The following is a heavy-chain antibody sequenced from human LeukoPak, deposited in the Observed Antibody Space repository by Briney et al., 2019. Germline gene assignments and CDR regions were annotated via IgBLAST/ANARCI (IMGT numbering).Heavy chain of an antibody. V-gene: IGHV1-46*01. CDR1: GYSFTSYY. Sequence: GASVKVSCKASGYSFTSYYMHWVRQAPGQGLEWMGIINPSGSSATYAQKFQGRVTMTRDTSTSTVYMEMSSLRSEDTAAYYCARGLGSGSYYGSWGQGTLVTVSS. CDR3: ARGLGSGSYYGS. D-gene: IGHD3-10*01. J-gene: IGHJ5*02. CDR2: INPSGSSA.